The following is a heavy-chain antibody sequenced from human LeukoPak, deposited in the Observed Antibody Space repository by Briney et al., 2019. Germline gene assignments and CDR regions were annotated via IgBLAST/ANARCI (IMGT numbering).Heavy chain of an antibody. CDR1: GFTFSSYA. J-gene: IGHJ3*02. D-gene: IGHD4-17*01. Sequence: GGSLRLSCAAPGFTFSSYAMSWVRQAPGKGLEWVSAISGSGGSTYYADSVKGRFTISRDNSKNTLYLQMNSLRAEDTAVYYCARDRGDSYAFAIWGQGTMVTVSS. CDR3: ARDRGDSYAFAI. CDR2: ISGSGGST. V-gene: IGHV3-23*01.